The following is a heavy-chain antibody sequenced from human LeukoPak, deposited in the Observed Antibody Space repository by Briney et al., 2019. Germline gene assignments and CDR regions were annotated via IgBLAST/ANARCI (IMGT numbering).Heavy chain of an antibody. J-gene: IGHJ3*02. CDR1: GGSFSGYY. Sequence: SETLSLTCAVYGGSFSGYYWSWIRQPPGKGLEWIGEINHSGSTNYNPSLKSRVTISVDTSKNQFSLKLSSVTAADTAVYYCAREECSSTSCYMGNDAFDIWGQGTMVTVSP. D-gene: IGHD2-2*02. V-gene: IGHV4-34*01. CDR3: AREECSSTSCYMGNDAFDI. CDR2: INHSGST.